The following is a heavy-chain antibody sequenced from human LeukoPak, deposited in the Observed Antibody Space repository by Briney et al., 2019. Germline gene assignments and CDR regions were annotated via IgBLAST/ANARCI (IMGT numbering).Heavy chain of an antibody. V-gene: IGHV4-59*01. J-gene: IGHJ4*02. D-gene: IGHD6-13*01. CDR3: AREVSSWYQLDY. CDR2: IYYSGST. CDR1: GGSISSYY. Sequence: NPSETLSLTCTVSGGSISSYYWSWIRQPPGKGLEWIGYIYYSGSTNYNPSLKSRVTISVDTSKNQFSLKLSSVTAADTAVYYCAREVSSWYQLDYWGQGTLVTVSS.